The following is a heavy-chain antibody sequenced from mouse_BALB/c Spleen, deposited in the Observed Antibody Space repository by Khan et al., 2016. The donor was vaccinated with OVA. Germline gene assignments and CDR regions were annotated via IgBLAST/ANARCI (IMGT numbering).Heavy chain of an antibody. CDR1: GYSFTSYY. J-gene: IGHJ3*01. Sequence: VQLQQSGPELMKPGASVNISCKASGYSFTSYYIHWVRQSHGKSLEWIGYIDPFNGGTDYNQKFKGKATLTVDKSSSTAYTHLSSLTSEDSAVYYCARGAFGYWGQGTLVTVSA. CDR2: IDPFNGGT. V-gene: IGHV1S135*01. CDR3: ARGAFGY.